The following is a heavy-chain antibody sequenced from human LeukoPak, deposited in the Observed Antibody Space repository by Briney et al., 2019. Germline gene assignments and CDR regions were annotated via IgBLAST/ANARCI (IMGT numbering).Heavy chain of an antibody. J-gene: IGHJ3*02. CDR2: IKQDGSEK. CDR1: GFTFSSYW. D-gene: IGHD3-22*01. CDR3: ARDQSSGSIRGAFDI. V-gene: IGHV3-7*01. Sequence: PGGSLRLSCAASGFTFSSYWMSWVRQAPGKGLEWVANIKQDGSEKYYVDSVKGRFTISRDNAKNSLYLQINSLRAEDTAVYYCARDQSSGSIRGAFDIWGQGTMVTVSS.